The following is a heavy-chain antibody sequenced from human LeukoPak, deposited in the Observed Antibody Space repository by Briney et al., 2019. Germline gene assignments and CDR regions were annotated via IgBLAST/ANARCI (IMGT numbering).Heavy chain of an antibody. CDR2: INPGGGST. Sequence: ASVKVSCKASGYTFTIYYIHWVRQAPGQGLEWMGIINPGGGSTSYAQKFQGRVTMTRDTSTSTIYMELSSLRSEGTAVYYCARDSGYYYYGMDVWGQGTTVTVSS. CDR1: GYTFTIYY. J-gene: IGHJ6*02. V-gene: IGHV1-46*01. CDR3: ARDSGYYYYGMDV. D-gene: IGHD6-19*01.